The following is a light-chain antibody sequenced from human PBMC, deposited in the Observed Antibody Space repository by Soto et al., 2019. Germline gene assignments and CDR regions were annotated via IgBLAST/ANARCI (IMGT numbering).Light chain of an antibody. Sequence: QSVLTQPPSASGSPGQSVTISCTGTSSDIGGYNSVSWYQQHPGKAPRLMIYEVNKRPSGVPDRFSGSKSGYTASLTVSGLQTEDEAFYYWSSSAGIYHFLVFGGGTKLTVL. J-gene: IGLJ3*02. CDR1: SSDIGGYNS. CDR3: SSSAGIYHFLV. V-gene: IGLV2-8*01. CDR2: EVN.